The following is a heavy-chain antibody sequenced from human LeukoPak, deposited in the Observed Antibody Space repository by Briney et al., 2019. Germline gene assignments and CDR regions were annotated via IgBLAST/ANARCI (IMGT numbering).Heavy chain of an antibody. D-gene: IGHD2-2*01. CDR3: AKDLFPGWVNRVVPAAIH. CDR1: GFTFSSYG. Sequence: PGGSLRLSCAASGFTFSSYGMHWVRQAPGKGLXXXXXXXXDGSNKYYADSVKGRFTISRDNSKNTLYLQMNSLRAEDTAVYYCAKDLFPGWVNRVVPAAIHWGQGTLVTVSS. J-gene: IGHJ4*02. V-gene: IGHV3-30*02. CDR2: XXXDGSNK.